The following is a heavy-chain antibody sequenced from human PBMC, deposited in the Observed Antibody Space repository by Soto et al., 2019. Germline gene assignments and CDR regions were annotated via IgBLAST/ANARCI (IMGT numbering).Heavy chain of an antibody. CDR2: ISSSTSYI. J-gene: IGHJ5*02. Sequence: EVQLVESGGGLVKPGGSLRLSCAASGFSFSSYSMNWVRQAPGKGLGGGSSISSSTSYINYADSVKGRFTISRDNAKKSLYLQMNSLRAEDTAVYYCARGYTGYCSGGTCYWFDPWGQGTLVTVSS. V-gene: IGHV3-21*01. CDR1: GFSFSSYS. D-gene: IGHD2-15*01. CDR3: ARGYTGYCSGGTCYWFDP.